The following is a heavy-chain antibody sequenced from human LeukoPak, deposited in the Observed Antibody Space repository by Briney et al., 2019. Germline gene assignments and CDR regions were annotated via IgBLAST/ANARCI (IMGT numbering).Heavy chain of an antibody. CDR3: ARGVHYGSDY. Sequence: GGSLRLSCAASGFTFSTYFMHWVRQAPGKGLVWASRINSDGSTTSHADSVKGRFTISRDNAKNTLYLQMDSLRAEDTAVYFCARGVHYGSDYWGQGTLVTVSS. CDR2: INSDGSTT. CDR1: GFTFSTYF. V-gene: IGHV3-74*01. D-gene: IGHD4-17*01. J-gene: IGHJ4*02.